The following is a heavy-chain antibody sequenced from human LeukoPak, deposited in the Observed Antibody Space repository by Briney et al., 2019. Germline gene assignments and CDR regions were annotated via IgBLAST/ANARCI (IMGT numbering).Heavy chain of an antibody. J-gene: IGHJ6*02. V-gene: IGHV1-69*04. CDR3: ARDLYSSGWFYYGMDV. CDR2: IMPILGIA. D-gene: IGHD6-19*01. CDR1: GGTFSSYA. Sequence: PGASVKVSCKASGGTFSSYAVSWVRQAPGQGLEWMGRIMPILGIANYAQKFQGRVTITADKSTSTAYMELSSLRSEDTAVYYCARDLYSSGWFYYGMDVWGQGTTVTVSS.